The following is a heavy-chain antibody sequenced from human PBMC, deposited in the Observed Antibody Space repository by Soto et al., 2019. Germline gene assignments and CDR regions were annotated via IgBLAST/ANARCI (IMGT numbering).Heavy chain of an antibody. Sequence: GGSLRLSCAASGFTFDDYTMHWVRQAPGKGLEWVSLISWDGGSTYYADSVKGRFTISRDNSKNSLYLQMNSLRTEDTALYYCAKDIGRTIFGFYGMDVWGQGTTVTVSS. V-gene: IGHV3-43*01. CDR2: ISWDGGST. D-gene: IGHD3-3*01. J-gene: IGHJ6*02. CDR3: AKDIGRTIFGFYGMDV. CDR1: GFTFDDYT.